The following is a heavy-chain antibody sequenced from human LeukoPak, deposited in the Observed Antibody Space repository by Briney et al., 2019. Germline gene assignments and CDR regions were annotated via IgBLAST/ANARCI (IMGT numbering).Heavy chain of an antibody. CDR2: TSYDGNEK. J-gene: IGHJ4*02. CDR3: ARDRSSSWSHIDY. CDR1: GFTFSSFG. D-gene: IGHD6-13*01. V-gene: IGHV3-30*03. Sequence: SGRSLRLSCAASGFTFSSFGMHWVRQAPGKGLEWVTVTSYDGNEKYYADSVKGRFTISRDNSKNTLYLQMNSLRVEDTAVYYCARDRSSSWSHIDYWGQGTLVTVSS.